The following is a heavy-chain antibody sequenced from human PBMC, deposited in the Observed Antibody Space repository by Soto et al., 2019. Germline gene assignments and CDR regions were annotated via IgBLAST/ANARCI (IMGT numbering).Heavy chain of an antibody. V-gene: IGHV4-31*03. CDR2: IYYSGST. CDR3: ARVATGTRDYGMDV. D-gene: IGHD4-17*01. Sequence: QVQLQESGPGLVKPSQTLSLTCTVSGGSISSGGYYWSWIRQHPGKGLEWIGYIYYSGSTYYNPSLNGRVTISVDTSKDQFSLKLSSVTAADTAVYYCARVATGTRDYGMDVWGQGTTVTVSS. CDR1: GGSISSGGYY. J-gene: IGHJ6*02.